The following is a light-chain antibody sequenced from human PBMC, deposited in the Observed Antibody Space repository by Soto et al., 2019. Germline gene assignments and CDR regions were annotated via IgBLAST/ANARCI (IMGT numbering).Light chain of an antibody. J-gene: IGKJ4*01. CDR2: WAS. Sequence: SPDSLGVALGKRANLDCRPSKSVVFRSNNKNYLAWYQQKAGQPPKLLIYWASTRESGVPDRFSGSGYGTDFALTISSLHAEDVAVYYCQQYYSTPLSVGGGTKVDIK. V-gene: IGKV4-1*01. CDR1: KSVVFRSNNKNY. CDR3: QQYYSTPLS.